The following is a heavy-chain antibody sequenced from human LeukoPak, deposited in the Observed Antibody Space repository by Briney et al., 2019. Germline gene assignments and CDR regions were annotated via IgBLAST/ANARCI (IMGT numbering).Heavy chain of an antibody. V-gene: IGHV5-51*01. CDR2: IYPGDSDT. J-gene: IGHJ5*02. CDR1: GYSFTSYW. D-gene: IGHD3-3*01. Sequence: GESLKISCKGSGYSFTSYWIGWVRQMPGKGLEWMGIIYPGDSDTRYSPSFQGQVTISADKSVSTAYLQWSSLKASDTAMYYCARQVGLEWLFLWFDPWGQGTLVTVSS. CDR3: ARQVGLEWLFLWFDP.